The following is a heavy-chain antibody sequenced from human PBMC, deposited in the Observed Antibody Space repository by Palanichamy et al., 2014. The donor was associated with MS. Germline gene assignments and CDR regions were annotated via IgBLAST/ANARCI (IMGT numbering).Heavy chain of an antibody. CDR1: GLTFSNRA. CDR2: ISISGVKT. J-gene: IGHJ4*02. Sequence: EVQLLESGGDLVQPGGSLRLSCEVSGLTFSNRAMTWVRQAPGKGLEWVSSISISGVKTHYADSVKGRFTISRDNSKSTLYLQMNSLRVDDTAIYYCANEIRPNDYWGQGTLVTVSS. CDR3: ANEIRPNDY. V-gene: IGHV3-23*01.